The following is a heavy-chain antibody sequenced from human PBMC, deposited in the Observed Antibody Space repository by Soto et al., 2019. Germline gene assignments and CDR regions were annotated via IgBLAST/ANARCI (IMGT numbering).Heavy chain of an antibody. J-gene: IGHJ2*01. CDR2: IGDTGAST. Sequence: EVQLLESGGGLVQPGGSLRLSCAASGFTFSNYAMNWVRQAPGKGLEWVSSIGDTGASTYYGDSVKGRFTISRDNSKNTLYLQMNSLRADDTAVYYCAKEPRSNGYFDLWGRGTLVTVSS. CDR1: GFTFSNYA. CDR3: AKEPRSNGYFDL. D-gene: IGHD3-16*01. V-gene: IGHV3-23*01.